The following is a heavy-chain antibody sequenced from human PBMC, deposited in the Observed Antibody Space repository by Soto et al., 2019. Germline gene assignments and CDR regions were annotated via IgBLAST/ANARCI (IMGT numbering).Heavy chain of an antibody. CDR3: ARRAWENSDAFDI. CDR1: GYGFSSYG. V-gene: IGHV1-18*04. D-gene: IGHD1-26*01. Sequence: GASVKVSCKASGYGFSSYGIAWLRQAPGQGLEWMGWISSYNRNTRYAQRLQGRVSMTTDSSTSTAYMELRSLRSDDTAVYYCARRAWENSDAFDIWGQGTMGTVSS. CDR2: ISSYNRNT. J-gene: IGHJ3*02.